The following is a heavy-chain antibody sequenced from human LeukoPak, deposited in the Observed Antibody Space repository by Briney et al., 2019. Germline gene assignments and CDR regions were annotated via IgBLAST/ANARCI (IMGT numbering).Heavy chain of an antibody. CDR2: ISAYNGNT. D-gene: IGHD1-26*01. Sequence: ASVTVSCTASGYTFTSYGISWVRQAPGQGLEWMGWISAYNGNTNYAQKLQGRVTMTTDTSTSTAYMELRSLRSDDTAVYYCARDRQLKIESGSFTPLGYWGQGTLVTVSS. J-gene: IGHJ4*02. V-gene: IGHV1-18*01. CDR1: GYTFTSYG. CDR3: ARDRQLKIESGSFTPLGY.